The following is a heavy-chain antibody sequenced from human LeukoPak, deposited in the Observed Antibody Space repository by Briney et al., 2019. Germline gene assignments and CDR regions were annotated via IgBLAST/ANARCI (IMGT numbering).Heavy chain of an antibody. CDR3: VKDDGWVQYAN. Sequence: PGGSLRLTCAASRFTFSSYAMSWVRQAPGKGLEWVSAISGGGGSTYYADSVKGRFTISRDNSKNTVYLQMNSLSAEDAAVYYCVKDDGWVQYANWGQGTLVTVSS. CDR1: RFTFSSYA. J-gene: IGHJ4*02. V-gene: IGHV3-23*01. D-gene: IGHD5-24*01. CDR2: ISGGGGST.